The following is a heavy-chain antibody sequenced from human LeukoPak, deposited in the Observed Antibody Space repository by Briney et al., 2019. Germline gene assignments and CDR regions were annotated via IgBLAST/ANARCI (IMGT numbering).Heavy chain of an antibody. CDR2: IYHSGST. D-gene: IGHD3-10*01. J-gene: IGHJ4*02. CDR1: GGSISSGGYS. CDR3: ARGITMVRGVMGGFDY. Sequence: SQTLSLTCAVSGGSISSGGYSWSWIRQPPGKGLEWIGYIYHSGSTYYNPSLKSRVTISVDRSKNQFSLKLSSVTAADTAVYYCARGITMVRGVMGGFDYWGQGTLVTVSS. V-gene: IGHV4-30-2*01.